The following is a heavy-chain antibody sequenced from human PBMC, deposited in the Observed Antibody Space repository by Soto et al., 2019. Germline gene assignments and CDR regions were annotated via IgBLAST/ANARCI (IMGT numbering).Heavy chain of an antibody. CDR1: GYSVTSDW. CDR3: ARSLTYYYDRGGYSPLDS. V-gene: IGHV5-10-1*01. D-gene: IGHD3-22*01. Sequence: DALKISCKGSGYSVTSDWISWVRQMPGKGLEWMGRIDPSDSYTNYSPSFQGHVTISADKSISTAYLQWSSLKASDTAMYYCARSLTYYYDRGGYSPLDSCGQVTLVSV. J-gene: IGHJ5*02. CDR2: IDPSDSYT.